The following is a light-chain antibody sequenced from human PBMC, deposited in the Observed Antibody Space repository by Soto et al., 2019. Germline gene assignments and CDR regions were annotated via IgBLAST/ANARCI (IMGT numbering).Light chain of an antibody. V-gene: IGKV1-39*01. CDR3: QQSYSTPT. J-gene: IGKJ1*01. CDR1: QNIENY. CDR2: SAS. Sequence: DIQVTQSPSSLSASVGDRLTISCRASQNIENYLNWYRHKPGKAPELLILSASIVQSGVPSRFSGAGFGTDFTLTISSLQPEDFTTYYCQQSYSTPTFGQGTKVDIK.